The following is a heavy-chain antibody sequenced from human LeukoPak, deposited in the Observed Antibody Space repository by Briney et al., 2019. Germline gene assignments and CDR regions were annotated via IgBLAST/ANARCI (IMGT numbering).Heavy chain of an antibody. CDR1: GGSISSGDYP. V-gene: IGHV4-30-2*01. CDR3: ARTLHGDYLPEYFDY. CDR2: IYRSGST. J-gene: IGHJ4*02. D-gene: IGHD4-17*01. Sequence: SETLSLTCAVSGGSISSGDYPWSWVRQPSGKGLEWIGNIYRSGSTYYNPSLKSRVTISVDRSKNQFSLKLSSVTAADTAVYYCARTLHGDYLPEYFDYWGQGTLVTAS.